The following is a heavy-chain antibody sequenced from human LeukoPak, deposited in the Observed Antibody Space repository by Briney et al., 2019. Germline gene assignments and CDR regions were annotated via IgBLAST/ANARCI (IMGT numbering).Heavy chain of an antibody. V-gene: IGHV3-9*01. J-gene: IGHJ3*02. CDR3: ARALNGFDI. CDR1: GFTFDDYA. CDR2: ISWNSGSI. Sequence: GGSLRLSCAASGFTFDDYAMHWVRHAPGKGLEWVSGISWNSGSIGYADSVKGRFTISRGNSRNTLYLQMNSLRAEDTAVYYCARALNGFDIWGPGTLVTVSS.